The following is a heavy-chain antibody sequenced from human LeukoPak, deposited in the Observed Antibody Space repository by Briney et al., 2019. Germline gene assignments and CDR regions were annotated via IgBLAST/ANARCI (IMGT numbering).Heavy chain of an antibody. J-gene: IGHJ4*02. CDR1: GFTFSSYV. D-gene: IGHD2-2*01. CDR2: ITSNGGST. Sequence: PGGSLRLSCSASGFTFSSYVMHWVRQAPGKGLEYVSAITSNGGSTYYADSVKGRFTISRDNSKNTLYLQMSSLRAEDTAVYYCVKGYCSSISCFGDYWGQGTLVTFSS. CDR3: VKGYCSSISCFGDY. V-gene: IGHV3-64D*09.